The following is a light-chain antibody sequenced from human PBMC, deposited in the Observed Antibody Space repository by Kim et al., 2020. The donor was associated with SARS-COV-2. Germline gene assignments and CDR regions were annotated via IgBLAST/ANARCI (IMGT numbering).Light chain of an antibody. Sequence: ASVGDRVTITCRARQGINNYLAWYQQKSGKVPKLLIYGTSTLQSGVPSRFSGSRSGTDFTLTISSLQPEDVATYYCQKYDSAPFTFGPGTKVDIK. CDR1: QGINNY. J-gene: IGKJ3*01. V-gene: IGKV1-27*01. CDR2: GTS. CDR3: QKYDSAPFT.